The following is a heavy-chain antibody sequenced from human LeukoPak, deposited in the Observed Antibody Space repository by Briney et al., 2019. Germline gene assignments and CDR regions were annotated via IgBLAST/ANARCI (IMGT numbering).Heavy chain of an antibody. V-gene: IGHV3-23*01. CDR3: AKGYSSGWTPFDY. CDR1: GLILRGHA. J-gene: IGHJ4*01. Sequence: GGSLTLSCEASGLILRGHAMSWVRQAPGKGLEWVSGIGDSGEIERYADSVKGRFTISRDNFRNTVYLEMRSLRPEDTAVYYCAKGYSSGWTPFDYWGHGTQVTVSS. D-gene: IGHD6-19*01. CDR2: IGDSGEIE.